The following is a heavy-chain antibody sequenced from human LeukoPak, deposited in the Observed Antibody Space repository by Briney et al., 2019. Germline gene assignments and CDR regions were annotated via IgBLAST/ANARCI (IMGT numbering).Heavy chain of an antibody. CDR2: INHSGST. V-gene: IGHV4-34*09. CDR3: ARVGEVATSEDNWFDP. D-gene: IGHD5-12*01. Sequence: SETLSLTCAVYGGSFSDFHWSWIRQPPGKGLEWVGEINHSGSTNYNPSLKSRVTISVDTSKNQFSLKLSSVTAADTAVYYCARVGEVATSEDNWFDPWGQGTLVTVSS. J-gene: IGHJ5*02. CDR1: GGSFSDFH.